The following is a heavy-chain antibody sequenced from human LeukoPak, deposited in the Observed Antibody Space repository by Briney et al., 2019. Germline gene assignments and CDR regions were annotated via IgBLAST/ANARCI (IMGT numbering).Heavy chain of an antibody. V-gene: IGHV3-21*01. CDR3: ARTLYDILTGYYLLDY. J-gene: IGHJ4*02. Sequence: GGSLRLSCAASGFTFSSYSMNWVRQAPGKGLEWVSSISSSSSYIYYADSVKGRFTISRDNAKNSLYLQMNSLRAEDTAVYYCARTLYDILTGYYLLDYWGQGTLVTVSS. CDR1: GFTFSSYS. CDR2: ISSSSSYI. D-gene: IGHD3-9*01.